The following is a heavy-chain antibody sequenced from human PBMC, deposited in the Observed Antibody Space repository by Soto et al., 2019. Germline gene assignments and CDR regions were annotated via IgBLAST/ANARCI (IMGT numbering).Heavy chain of an antibody. D-gene: IGHD5-18*01. CDR3: ARIQLSAYTYYNMDV. J-gene: IGHJ6*02. Sequence: GGSLRLSCAASGFTFSDYYMGWIRQAPGKGLEWVSYISSSSTYTNYADSVKGRFTISRDNAKNSLYLLMNSLRAEDTAVYYCARIQLSAYTYYNMDVWGQGTTVTVSS. V-gene: IGHV3-11*03. CDR1: GFTFSDYY. CDR2: ISSSSTYT.